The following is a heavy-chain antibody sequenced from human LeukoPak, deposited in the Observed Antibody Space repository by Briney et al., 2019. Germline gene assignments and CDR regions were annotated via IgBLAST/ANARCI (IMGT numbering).Heavy chain of an antibody. Sequence: GGSLRLSCTASGFIFGDYGMTWVRQAPGKGLEWVDFIRSKTYGGTTEYAASVKGRFTISRDDSKSIAYLEMNSLKTEDTAVYYCTILLWCGELFWGQGTLVTVSS. CDR2: IRSKTYGGTT. CDR1: GFIFGDYG. D-gene: IGHD3-10*01. CDR3: TILLWCGELF. J-gene: IGHJ4*02. V-gene: IGHV3-49*04.